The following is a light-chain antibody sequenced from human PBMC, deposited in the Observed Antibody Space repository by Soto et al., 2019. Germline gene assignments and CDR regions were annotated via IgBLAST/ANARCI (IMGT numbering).Light chain of an antibody. CDR1: QSINNRY. CDR3: QHFGSSPGFT. CDR2: GAS. J-gene: IGKJ3*01. V-gene: IGKV3-20*01. Sequence: EIVLTQSPGTLSLSPGERATLSCRASQSINNRYLAWYQQKPGQAPRLLIYGASSRATGIPDRFIGSGSGTDFTLTISSLQPDDVAVYYCQHFGSSPGFTFGPGTKVDIK.